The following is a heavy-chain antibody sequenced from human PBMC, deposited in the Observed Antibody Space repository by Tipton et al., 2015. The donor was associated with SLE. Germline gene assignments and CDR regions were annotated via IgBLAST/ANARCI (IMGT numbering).Heavy chain of an antibody. CDR3: VSSDEVEEVKNGFDS. CDR2: IFYTGAT. V-gene: IGHV4-31*03. CDR1: GASVSSGGHY. J-gene: IGHJ4*02. Sequence: TLSLTCTVSGASVSSGGHYWSWIGQHPGKGLEWIAYIFYTGATYYNPSLRSRLTISADTSQNQFSLKLTSVTAADTAIYYCVSSDEVEEVKNGFDSWGQGILVTVSS. D-gene: IGHD1-1*01.